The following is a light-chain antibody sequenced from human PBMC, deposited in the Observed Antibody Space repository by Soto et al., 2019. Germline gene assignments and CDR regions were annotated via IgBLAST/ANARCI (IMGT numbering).Light chain of an antibody. J-gene: IGKJ3*01. CDR3: QQYGNSPLT. CDR1: QSVSSNY. Sequence: EIVLTQSPGTLSLSPGERGTLSCRASQSVSSNYLAWYQQKPGQAPRLLIYGASSRATGIPDRFSGSGSGTDFTLTISRLEPEDFAVYYCQQYGNSPLTFGPGTKVDIK. CDR2: GAS. V-gene: IGKV3-20*01.